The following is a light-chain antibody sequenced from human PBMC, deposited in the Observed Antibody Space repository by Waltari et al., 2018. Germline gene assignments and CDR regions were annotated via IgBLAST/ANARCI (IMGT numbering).Light chain of an antibody. CDR3: SSYTSSSTLWV. CDR1: SSAVGGYTY. V-gene: IGLV2-14*03. CDR2: DVS. Sequence: QSALTQPASVSGSPGQPITISCTGTSSAVGGYTYVSWYQQHPGKAPKLMIYDVSNRPSGVSNRFSGSKSGNTASLTISGLQAEDEADYYCSSYTSSSTLWVFGGGTKLTVL. J-gene: IGLJ3*02.